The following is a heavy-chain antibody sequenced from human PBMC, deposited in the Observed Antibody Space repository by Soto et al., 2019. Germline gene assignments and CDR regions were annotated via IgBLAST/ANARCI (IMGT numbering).Heavy chain of an antibody. J-gene: IGHJ4*02. D-gene: IGHD1-26*01. CDR3: ARGLFSGTSYSGGWYYFDN. Sequence: SETLSLTYAVSGGSIRSGGYSWSCIRQPPGKGLEWIGYIYNSGSTYYNTSLKSRVTISLLSSSDRFFLELSSVTAADTAVYYCARGLFSGTSYSGGWYYFDNRSQGTLVTVSS. CDR1: GGSIRSGGYS. V-gene: IGHV4-30-2*01. CDR2: IYNSGST.